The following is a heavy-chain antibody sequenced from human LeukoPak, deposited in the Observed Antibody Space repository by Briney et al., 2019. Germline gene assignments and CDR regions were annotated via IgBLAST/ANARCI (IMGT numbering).Heavy chain of an antibody. CDR3: ARSLAADPAGDTMVRGVAHFDY. D-gene: IGHD3-10*01. CDR1: GFTFSSYS. CDR2: ISSSSSYI. J-gene: IGHJ4*02. V-gene: IGHV3-21*01. Sequence: PGGSLRLSCAASGFTFSSYSMNWVRQAPGKGLEWVSSISSSSSYIYYADSVKGRFTISRDNAKNSLYLQMNSLRAEDTAVYYCARSLAADPAGDTMVRGVAHFDYWGQGTLVTVSS.